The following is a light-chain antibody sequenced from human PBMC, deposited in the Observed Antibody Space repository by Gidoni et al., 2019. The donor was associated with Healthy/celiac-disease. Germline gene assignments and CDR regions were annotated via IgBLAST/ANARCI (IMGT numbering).Light chain of an antibody. Sequence: EIVLTQSPGTLSLSPGEGATLSGRASQRVSSSYLAWYQQKPGQAPRLLIYGASSRATGIPDRFSGSGSGTDFTLTISRLEPEDFAVYYCQQYGSSPGTFGQGTKVEIK. CDR2: GAS. CDR1: QRVSSSY. V-gene: IGKV3-20*01. J-gene: IGKJ1*01. CDR3: QQYGSSPGT.